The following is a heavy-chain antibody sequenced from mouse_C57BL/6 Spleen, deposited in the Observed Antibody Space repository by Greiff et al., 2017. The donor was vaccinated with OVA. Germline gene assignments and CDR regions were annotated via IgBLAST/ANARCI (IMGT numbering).Heavy chain of an antibody. Sequence: QVQLQQSGAELVRPGSSVKLSCKASGYTFTSYWMDWVKQRPGQGLEWIGNIYPSDSETHYNQKFKDKATLTVDKSSSTAYMQLSSLTSEDSAVYYCAREGSAWFAYWGQGTLVTVSA. V-gene: IGHV1-61*01. CDR2: IYPSDSET. J-gene: IGHJ3*01. CDR1: GYTFTSYW. CDR3: AREGSAWFAY.